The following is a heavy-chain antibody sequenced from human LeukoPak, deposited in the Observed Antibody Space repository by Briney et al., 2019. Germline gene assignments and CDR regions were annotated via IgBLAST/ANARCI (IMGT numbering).Heavy chain of an antibody. J-gene: IGHJ4*02. D-gene: IGHD3-22*01. CDR3: ARWYDSSGYSFGTNDY. Sequence: GASVKVSCKASGGTFSSYAISWVRQAPGQGLEWMGRIIPILGIANYAQKLQGRVTITADKSASTAYMELSSLRSEDTAVYYCARWYDSSGYSFGTNDYWGQGTLVTVSS. V-gene: IGHV1-69*04. CDR1: GGTFSSYA. CDR2: IIPILGIA.